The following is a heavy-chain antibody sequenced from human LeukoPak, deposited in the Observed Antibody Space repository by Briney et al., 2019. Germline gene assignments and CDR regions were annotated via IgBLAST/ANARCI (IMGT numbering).Heavy chain of an antibody. Sequence: SETLSLTCNVSGDSLTSHFWSWIRQTPGKGLGWIGYVFHSGTTNYSPSLKSRVTISLDTSKKQFYLRLASVTAADTAVYYCARRMATVTDAFDIWGRGTMVSVSS. J-gene: IGHJ3*02. V-gene: IGHV4-59*08. CDR3: ARRMATVTDAFDI. CDR1: GDSLTSHF. CDR2: VFHSGTT. D-gene: IGHD5-24*01.